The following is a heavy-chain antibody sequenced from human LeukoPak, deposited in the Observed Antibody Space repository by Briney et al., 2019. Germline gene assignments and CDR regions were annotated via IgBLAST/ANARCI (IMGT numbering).Heavy chain of an antibody. V-gene: IGHV3-7*01. CDR1: GFTFSDFW. CDR3: AKVVWFGELLGGMDV. J-gene: IGHJ6*02. CDR2: IKEDGTEK. Sequence: PEGSLRLSCAGSGFTFSDFWMTWVRQTPGKGLEWVANIKEDGTEKNLVDSVKGRFTISRDNSKNTLYLQMNSLRAEDTAVYYCAKVVWFGELLGGMDVWGQGTTVTVYS. D-gene: IGHD3-10*01.